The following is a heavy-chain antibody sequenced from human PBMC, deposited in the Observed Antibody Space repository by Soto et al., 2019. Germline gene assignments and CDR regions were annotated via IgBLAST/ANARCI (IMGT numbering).Heavy chain of an antibody. V-gene: IGHV1-69*08. CDR1: GGTCSSHT. Sequence: SVKVSCKASGGTCSSHTFSWVRQAPGQGLEWMGRIIPALGTATYAQKFQGRVTITADESATTVYMELNSLRSEDTAVYYCARHDSRDYWYFDLCGPVNLVTVSS. CDR3: ARHDSRDYWYFDL. D-gene: IGHD4-17*01. J-gene: IGHJ2*01. CDR2: IIPALGTA.